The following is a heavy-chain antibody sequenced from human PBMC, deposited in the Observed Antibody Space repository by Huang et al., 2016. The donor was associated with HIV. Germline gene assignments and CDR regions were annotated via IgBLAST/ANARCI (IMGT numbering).Heavy chain of an antibody. J-gene: IGHJ4*02. CDR2: ISDNGGKK. CDR1: GFTFRTYT. D-gene: IGHD4-4*01. Sequence: QVKLVESGGGVVQPGISLRLSCAAFGFTFRTYTFHWVRQAPGKGLEWVASISDNGGKKFYADSVKGRCTISRDNSKNTVYLEVSSPRPEDSAVYYCTREFTTSVQFFDLWGQGTLVTVSS. V-gene: IGHV3-30*04. CDR3: TREFTTSVQFFDL.